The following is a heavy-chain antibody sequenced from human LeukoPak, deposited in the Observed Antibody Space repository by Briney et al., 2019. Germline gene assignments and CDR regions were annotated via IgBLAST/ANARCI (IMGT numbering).Heavy chain of an antibody. CDR3: AISTRITMIVMDFDY. CDR2: AYYSGSA. Sequence: SETLSLTCTVSGGSISSYDWSWVRHRPPQGLEWIGFAYYSGSATSNPSLPSRVTISVDTSKNQFSLRLNSVTAADTAVYYCAISTRITMIVMDFDYWGQGTLVTVSS. V-gene: IGHV4-59*01. CDR1: GGSISSYD. D-gene: IGHD3-22*01. J-gene: IGHJ4*02.